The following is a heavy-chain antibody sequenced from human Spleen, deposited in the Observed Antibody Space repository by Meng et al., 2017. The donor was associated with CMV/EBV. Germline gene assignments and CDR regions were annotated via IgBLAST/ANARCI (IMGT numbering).Heavy chain of an antibody. J-gene: IGHJ6*02. CDR1: GFTFSSYS. Sequence: GESLKISCAASGFTFSSYSMNWVRQAPGKGLEWVSYISSSSSIIYYADSVKGRFTISRDNAKNSLYLQMNSLRAEDTAVYYCARAVSSSWLYYYYYGMDVWGQGTTVTVSS. V-gene: IGHV3-48*04. D-gene: IGHD6-13*01. CDR2: ISSSSSII. CDR3: ARAVSSSWLYYYYYGMDV.